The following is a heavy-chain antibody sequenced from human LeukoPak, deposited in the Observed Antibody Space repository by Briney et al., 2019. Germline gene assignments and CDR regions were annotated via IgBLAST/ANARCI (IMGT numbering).Heavy chain of an antibody. V-gene: IGHV3-23*01. D-gene: IGHD4-17*01. CDR3: ATATVKYPYFDY. CDR2: ISGSGGST. Sequence: GGSLRLSCAASGFTFSNAWMNWVRQAPGKGLEWVSAISGSGGSTYYADSVKGRFTISRDNSKNTLYLQMNSLRAEDTAVYYCATATVKYPYFDYWGQGTLVTVSS. J-gene: IGHJ4*02. CDR1: GFTFSNAW.